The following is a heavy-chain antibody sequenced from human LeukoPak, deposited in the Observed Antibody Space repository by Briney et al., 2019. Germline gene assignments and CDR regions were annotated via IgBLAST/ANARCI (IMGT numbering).Heavy chain of an antibody. CDR2: INAGNGNT. CDR3: ARVRKGDTAMVPFDY. V-gene: IGHV1-3*01. J-gene: IGHJ4*02. CDR1: GYTFTSYA. D-gene: IGHD5-18*01. Sequence: ASVKVSCKTSGYTFTSYAMHWVRQAPGQRLEWMGWINAGNGNTKYSQKFQGRVTITRDTSASTAYMELSSLRSEDTAVYYGARVRKGDTAMVPFDYWGQGTLVTVSS.